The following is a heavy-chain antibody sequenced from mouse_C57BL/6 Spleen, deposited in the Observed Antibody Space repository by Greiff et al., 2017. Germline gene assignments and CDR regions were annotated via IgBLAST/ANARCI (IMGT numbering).Heavy chain of an antibody. CDR1: GYSFTGYY. Sequence: EVMLVESGPELVKPGASVKISCKASGYSFTGYYMHWVKQSHGNILDWIGYIYPYNGVSSYNQKFKGKATLTVDKSSSTAYMELRSLTSEDSAVYYCARGDSNYPYWYFDVWGTGTTVTVSS. J-gene: IGHJ1*03. CDR3: ARGDSNYPYWYFDV. V-gene: IGHV1-31*01. CDR2: IYPYNGVS. D-gene: IGHD2-5*01.